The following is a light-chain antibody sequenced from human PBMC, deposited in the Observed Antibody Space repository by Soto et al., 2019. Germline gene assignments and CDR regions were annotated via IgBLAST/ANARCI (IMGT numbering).Light chain of an antibody. J-gene: IGKJ4*01. Sequence: EIVLTQSPATLSLSPGERATLSCRASPSVSSYLAWYQQKPAQAPRLLINDASNRATGIPARFSGSGSGTDFTLTLRSLEPEDYAVYYCHHRGTFGGGTKVEIK. CDR3: HHRGT. V-gene: IGKV3-11*01. CDR2: DAS. CDR1: PSVSSY.